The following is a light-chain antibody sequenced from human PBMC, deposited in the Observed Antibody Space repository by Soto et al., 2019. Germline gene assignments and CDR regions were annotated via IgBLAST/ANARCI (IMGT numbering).Light chain of an antibody. V-gene: IGLV1-51*01. CDR1: ISNIGGNS. J-gene: IGLJ1*01. CDR2: DDN. Sequence: QSVLTQPPSVSAAPGQKVTLSCSLSISNIGGNSVSWYQQLPGTAPKLLIYDDNKRPSGIPDRFSGSKSGTSATLGITGFQTGDEADYYCGSWDSSLSAYVLGTGTKVNVL. CDR3: GSWDSSLSAYV.